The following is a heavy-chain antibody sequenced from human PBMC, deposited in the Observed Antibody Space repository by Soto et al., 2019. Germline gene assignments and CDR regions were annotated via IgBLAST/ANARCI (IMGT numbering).Heavy chain of an antibody. CDR2: INHSGFT. CDR1: DGSFRGYY. CDR3: ARADVKAAANIFDY. J-gene: IGHJ4*02. V-gene: IGHV4-34*01. D-gene: IGHD6-13*01. Sequence: SETLSLTCGVSDGSFRGYYWSWIRQPPGRGLEWIGEINHSGFTNYNPTLKSRVSLSRDTSTNQISLELTSVTAADSAVYYCARADVKAAANIFDYWGQGTLVTVSS.